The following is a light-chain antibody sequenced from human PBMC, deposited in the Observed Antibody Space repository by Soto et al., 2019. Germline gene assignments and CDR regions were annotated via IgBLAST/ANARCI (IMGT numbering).Light chain of an antibody. CDR3: QQYGSSPLT. J-gene: IGKJ4*01. CDR2: GAS. V-gene: IGKV3-20*01. Sequence: EIVLTQSPGTLSLSPGERATLSCRASQSVSSSYLAWYQQKPGQAPRLLIYGASSRATGIPDRFSGSGSGTDFTLTISRLGPEDFAVYSCQQYGSSPLTFGGGTQVEIK. CDR1: QSVSSSY.